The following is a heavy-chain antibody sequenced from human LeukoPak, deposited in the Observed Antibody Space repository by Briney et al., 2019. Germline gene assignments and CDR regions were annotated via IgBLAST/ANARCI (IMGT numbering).Heavy chain of an antibody. CDR3: ARGVGRFSSNLDY. D-gene: IGHD1-26*01. Sequence: SETLSLTCTVSGGSISSGDYYWSWIRQPPGKGLEWIGYIYYSGSTYYNPSLKSRVTLSVDTSNNQFSLRMTSVTAADTALYYCARGVGRFSSNLDYWGQGTLLTVSP. CDR2: IYYSGST. CDR1: GGSISSGDYY. V-gene: IGHV4-30-4*01. J-gene: IGHJ4*02.